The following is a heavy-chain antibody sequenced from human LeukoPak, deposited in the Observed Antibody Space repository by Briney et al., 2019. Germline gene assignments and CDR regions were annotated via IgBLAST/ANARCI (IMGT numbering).Heavy chain of an antibody. J-gene: IGHJ6*03. CDR1: GFPFSGYY. D-gene: IGHD2-2*01. CDR2: IKGDGSVQ. CDR3: VGQLLRAV. V-gene: IGHV3-7*01. Sequence: GGSLRLSCTASGFPFSGYYISWVRQAPGTGLEWLADIKGDGSVQDYVDSVKGRFTISRDNAKNSLYLQMNNLRVDDTAVYYCVGQLLRAVWGKGTTVTVSS.